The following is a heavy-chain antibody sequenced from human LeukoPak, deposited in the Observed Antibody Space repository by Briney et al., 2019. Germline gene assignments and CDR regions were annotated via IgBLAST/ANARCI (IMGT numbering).Heavy chain of an antibody. V-gene: IGHV1-8*01. CDR3: ARGRGRWLQSLTRFDP. CDR2: MDPNSGNT. D-gene: IGHD5-24*01. CDR1: GYTFTSYD. Sequence: GASVKVSCKASGYTFTSYDINWVRQATGQGLEWMGWMDPNSGNTGYAQKFQGRVTMTRNTSISTAYMELSSLRSEDTAVYYCARGRGRWLQSLTRFDPWGQGTLVTVSS. J-gene: IGHJ5*02.